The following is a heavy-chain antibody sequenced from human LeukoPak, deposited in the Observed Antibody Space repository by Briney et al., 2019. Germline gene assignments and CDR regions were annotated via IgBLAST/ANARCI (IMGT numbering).Heavy chain of an antibody. D-gene: IGHD6-6*01. CDR1: GYTLTSYG. Sequence: ASVKVSCKASGYTLTSYGISWVRQAPGQGLEWMGWISAYNGNTNYAQKLQGRVTMTTGTSTSTAYMELRSLRSDDTAVYYCARGPTGSSIAARLPDYWGQGTLVTVSS. CDR2: ISAYNGNT. J-gene: IGHJ4*02. V-gene: IGHV1-18*01. CDR3: ARGPTGSSIAARLPDY.